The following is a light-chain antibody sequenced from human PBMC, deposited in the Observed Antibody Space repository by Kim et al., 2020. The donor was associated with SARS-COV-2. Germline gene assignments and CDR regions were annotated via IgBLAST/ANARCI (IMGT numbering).Light chain of an antibody. CDR2: DVN. J-gene: IGLJ1*01. V-gene: IGLV2-8*01. CDR3: TSYIASDHFYV. CDR1: DYLISDNH. Sequence: GQSVTISCTGSDYLISDNHVSWYQQHPDKAPKLIIYDVNERPSGIPDRFSGSKSGNTASLTITGLQADDDADYYCTSYIASDHFYVFGSGTKVTVL.